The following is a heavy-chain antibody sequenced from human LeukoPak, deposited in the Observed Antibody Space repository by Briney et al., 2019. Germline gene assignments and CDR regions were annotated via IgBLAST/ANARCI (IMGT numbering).Heavy chain of an antibody. V-gene: IGHV4-34*01. J-gene: IGHJ1*01. D-gene: IGHD3-16*01. CDR1: GGSFSGYY. CDR2: INRGGST. Sequence: PSETLSPTCAVYGGSFSGYYWSWIRQPPGKGLEWIGEINRGGSTSYVPSLKSRVTVSLDTSKKQFSLKLTSVTAADTGVYYCARGYDSGSYNQFWGQGTLVTVSS. CDR3: ARGYDSGSYNQF.